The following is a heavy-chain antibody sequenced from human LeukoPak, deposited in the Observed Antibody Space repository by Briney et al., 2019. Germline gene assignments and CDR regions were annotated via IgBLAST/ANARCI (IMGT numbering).Heavy chain of an antibody. CDR3: ARQVTGWLQPDY. CDR1: GFTFSSYA. D-gene: IGHD5-24*01. Sequence: GGSLRLSCAASGFTFSSYAMSWVRQAPGKGLEWVAVISDIGGNKYHADSVKGRFTISRDNSNNILYLQMNSLRVDDTAVYYCARQVTGWLQPDYWGQGTLVTVSS. V-gene: IGHV3-30*04. J-gene: IGHJ4*02. CDR2: ISDIGGNK.